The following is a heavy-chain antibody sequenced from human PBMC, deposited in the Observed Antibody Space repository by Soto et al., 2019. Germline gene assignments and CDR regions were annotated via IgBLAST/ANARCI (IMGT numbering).Heavy chain of an antibody. CDR3: ARGDGSGGSWFDP. D-gene: IGHD3-10*01. J-gene: IGHJ5*02. CDR2: IWYDGSNK. V-gene: IGHV3-33*01. Sequence: QVQLVESGGGVVQPGRSLRLSCAVSGFTFSSYGMHWVRQAPGKGLEWVAVIWYDGSNKYYADSVKGRFTISRDNSKNTLYLQMNSLRAEDTAVYYCARGDGSGGSWFDPWGQGTLVTVSS. CDR1: GFTFSSYG.